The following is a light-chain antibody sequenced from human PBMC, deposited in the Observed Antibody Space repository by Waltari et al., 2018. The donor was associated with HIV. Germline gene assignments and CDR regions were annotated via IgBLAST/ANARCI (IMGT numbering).Light chain of an antibody. V-gene: IGLV1-47*01. J-gene: IGLJ2*01. CDR2: RNN. CDR3: AAWDASLSAVV. Sequence: QSVLTQPPSASGTPGQRVTISCSGSSSNLGSNYVYWYQQLPGTAPKLLIYRNNQRPSGVPDRFSGSKSGTSASLAISGLRSEDEADYYCAAWDASLSAVVFGGGTKLTVL. CDR1: SSNLGSNY.